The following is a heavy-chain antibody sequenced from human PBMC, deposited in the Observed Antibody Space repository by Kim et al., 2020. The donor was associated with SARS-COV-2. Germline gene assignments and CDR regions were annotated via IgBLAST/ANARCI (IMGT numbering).Heavy chain of an antibody. CDR2: ISSSSSTI. V-gene: IGHV3-48*02. J-gene: IGHJ5*02. Sequence: GGSLRLSCAASGFTFSSYSMNWVRQAPGKGLEWVSYISSSSSTIYYADSVKGRFTISRDNAKNSLYLQMNSLRDEDTAVYYCARDLSSLGYCSGGSCYSSGLVGFFDPWGQGTLVTVSS. CDR3: ARDLSSLGYCSGGSCYSSGLVGFFDP. CDR1: GFTFSSYS. D-gene: IGHD2-15*01.